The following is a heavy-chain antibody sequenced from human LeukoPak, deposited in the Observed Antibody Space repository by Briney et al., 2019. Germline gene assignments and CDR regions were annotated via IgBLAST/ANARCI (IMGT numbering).Heavy chain of an antibody. V-gene: IGHV4-39*07. CDR1: GGSISSSSYY. CDR3: ARDRSVGDTAVAEFDY. Sequence: SETLSLTCTVSGGSISSSSYYWGWIRQPPGKGLEWIGSIYYSGSTYYNPSLKSRVTISVDTSKNQFSLKLSSVTAADTAVYYCARDRSVGDTAVAEFDYWGQGTLVTVSS. CDR2: IYYSGST. J-gene: IGHJ4*02. D-gene: IGHD5-18*01.